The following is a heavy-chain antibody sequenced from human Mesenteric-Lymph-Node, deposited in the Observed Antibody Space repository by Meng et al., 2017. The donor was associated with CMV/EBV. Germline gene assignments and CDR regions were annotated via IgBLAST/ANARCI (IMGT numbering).Heavy chain of an antibody. CDR2: IYHSGST. V-gene: IGHV4-38-2*02. D-gene: IGHD1-1*01. Sequence: GSLRLSCTVSGYSISSGYYWGWIRQPTGKGLEWIGSIYHSGSTYYNPSLKSRVTISVDTSKNQFSLKLSSVTAADTAVYYCARVEGKTDYFDYWGQGTLVTVSS. CDR3: ARVEGKTDYFDY. CDR1: GYSISSGYY. J-gene: IGHJ4*02.